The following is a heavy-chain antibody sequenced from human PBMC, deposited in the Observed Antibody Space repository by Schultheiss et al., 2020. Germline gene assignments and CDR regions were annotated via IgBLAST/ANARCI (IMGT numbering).Heavy chain of an antibody. D-gene: IGHD6-13*01. CDR1: GGSVSSGSYY. J-gene: IGHJ4*02. V-gene: IGHV4-31*03. CDR3: ARQALGSSSPIPEY. CDR2: IYYSGST. Sequence: SETLSLTCTVSGGSVSSGSYYWTWIRQHPGKGLEWIGYIYYSGSTNYNPSLKSRVTISVDTSKNQFSLKLSSVTAADTAVYYCARQALGSSSPIPEYWGQGTLVTVSS.